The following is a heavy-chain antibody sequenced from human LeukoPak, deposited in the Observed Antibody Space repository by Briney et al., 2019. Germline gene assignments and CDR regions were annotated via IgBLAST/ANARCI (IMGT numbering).Heavy chain of an antibody. CDR1: GYAFTNYG. CDR3: ARRHLIGNGYFDH. D-gene: IGHD1-1*01. V-gene: IGHV1-18*01. Sequence: ASVKVSCKASGYAFTNYGVGWLRLAPGQGLQWLGWISTFNGNTNYAQIVQDRVTMTTDTSTNTAYLELRSLRSDDTAVYYCARRHLIGNGYFDHWGQGTLVTVS. CDR2: ISTFNGNT. J-gene: IGHJ4*02.